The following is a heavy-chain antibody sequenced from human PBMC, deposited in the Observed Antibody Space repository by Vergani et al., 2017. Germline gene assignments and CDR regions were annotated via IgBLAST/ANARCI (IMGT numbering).Heavy chain of an antibody. CDR1: GGSFTSYH. V-gene: IGHV4-34*01. CDR3: ARVNTETNGHLYYYYYMDV. CDR2: IDHTGRP. J-gene: IGHJ6*03. D-gene: IGHD4-11*01. Sequence: QVQLQQWGGGLLKPSETLSLTCVVNGGSFTSYHWTWIRQSPGEGLVWVGDIDHTGRPDYNPSLKRRLTMSVDKSRNQFSLTLNSVTATDTAIYFCARVNTETNGHLYYYYYMDVLGQGTAVTV.